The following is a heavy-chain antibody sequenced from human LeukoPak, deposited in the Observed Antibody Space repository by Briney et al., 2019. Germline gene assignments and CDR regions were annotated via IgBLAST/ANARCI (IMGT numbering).Heavy chain of an antibody. J-gene: IGHJ4*02. V-gene: IGHV3-23*01. CDR2: ISGSGGST. Sequence: PGGSLRLSCAASGFTFNNYGMHWVRQAPGKGLEWVSAISGSGGSTYYADSVKGRFTISRDNSKNTLYLQMNSLRAEDTAVYYCAKGSTIFGVALDDYWGQGTLVTVSS. CDR1: GFTFNNYG. CDR3: AKGSTIFGVALDDY. D-gene: IGHD3-3*01.